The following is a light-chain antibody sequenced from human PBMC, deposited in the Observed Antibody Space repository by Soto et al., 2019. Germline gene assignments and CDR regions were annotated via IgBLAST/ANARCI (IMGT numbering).Light chain of an antibody. V-gene: IGKV3-20*01. J-gene: IGKJ5*01. CDR2: GAS. Sequence: ELVLTQSPGTLSLSPGERATLSCTASETVRNNYLAWYQQIPGQAARLLIYGASSRATGIPHRFSGSGSGTTFSLTISRLEPEDFAVYYCQRYGRSPPITFGQGTRLENK. CDR3: QRYGRSPPIT. CDR1: ETVRNNY.